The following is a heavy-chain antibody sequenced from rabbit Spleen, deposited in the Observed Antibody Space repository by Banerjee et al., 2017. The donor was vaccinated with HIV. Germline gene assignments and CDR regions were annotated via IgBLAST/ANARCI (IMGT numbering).Heavy chain of an antibody. J-gene: IGHJ6*01. V-gene: IGHV1S40*01. CDR2: IYAVTGKA. D-gene: IGHD8-1*01. CDR3: ARDTGSSFSSYGMDL. Sequence: QSLEESGGGLVKPGASLTLTCKASGFSFSSGYDMCWVRQAPGKGPEWIACIYAVTGKAVYATWAKGRFTFSKTSSTTVTLQMTSLTAADTATYFCARDTGSSFSSYGMDLWGPGTLVTVS. CDR1: GFSFSSGYD.